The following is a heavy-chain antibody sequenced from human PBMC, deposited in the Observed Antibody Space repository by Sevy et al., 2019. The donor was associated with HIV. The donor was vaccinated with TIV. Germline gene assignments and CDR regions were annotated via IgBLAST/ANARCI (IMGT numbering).Heavy chain of an antibody. CDR2: ISSSSSYI. Sequence: GGSLRLSCAASGFTFSSYSMNWVRQAPGKGLEWVSSISSSSSYIYYADSVKGRFTISRDNAKNSLYLQMNSLRAEDTAVYYCARYSATVAPFVGDYWGQGTLVAVSS. V-gene: IGHV3-21*01. CDR3: ARYSATVAPFVGDY. CDR1: GFTFSSYS. J-gene: IGHJ4*02. D-gene: IGHD6-19*01.